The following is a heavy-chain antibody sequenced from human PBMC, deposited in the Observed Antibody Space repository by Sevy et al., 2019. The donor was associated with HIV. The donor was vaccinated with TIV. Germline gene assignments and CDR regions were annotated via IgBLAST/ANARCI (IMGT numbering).Heavy chain of an antibody. CDR1: GGSISSYY. V-gene: IGHV4-59*08. D-gene: IGHD2-8*01. CDR3: ARQGGDIGLAYFDY. CDR2: IYYSGST. Sequence: SETLSLTCTVSGGSISSYYWSWIRQPPGKGLEWIGYIYYSGSTNYNPSLKSRVTISVDTSKNQFSLKLSSVTAADTAVYYCARQGGDIGLAYFDYWGQGTLVTVS. J-gene: IGHJ4*02.